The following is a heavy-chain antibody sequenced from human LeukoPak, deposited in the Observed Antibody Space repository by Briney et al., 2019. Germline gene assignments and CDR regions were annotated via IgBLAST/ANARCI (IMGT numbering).Heavy chain of an antibody. Sequence: ASVTVSFTASGYAFTSYAMHWVRQAPGQRLEWMGWINAGNGNTKYSQKFQGRVTITRDTSASTAYMELSSLRSEDTAVYYCARDLSFYREEYYFDYWGQGTLVTVSS. J-gene: IGHJ4*02. CDR2: INAGNGNT. CDR1: GYAFTSYA. V-gene: IGHV1-3*01. CDR3: ARDLSFYREEYYFDY. D-gene: IGHD1-14*01.